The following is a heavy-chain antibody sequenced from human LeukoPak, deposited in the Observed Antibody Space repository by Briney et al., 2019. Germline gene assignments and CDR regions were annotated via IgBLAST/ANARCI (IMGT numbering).Heavy chain of an antibody. CDR3: AREADDAFDI. J-gene: IGHJ3*02. CDR1: GFTFSSYA. V-gene: IGHV3-64*04. Sequence: GGSLRLSCSASGFTFSSYAMHWVRQAPGKGLEYVSAISSNGGSTYYADSVKGRFTISRDNSKNTLYLQMNSLRAEDTAVYYCAREADDAFDIWGQGTMVTVSS. CDR2: ISSNGGST.